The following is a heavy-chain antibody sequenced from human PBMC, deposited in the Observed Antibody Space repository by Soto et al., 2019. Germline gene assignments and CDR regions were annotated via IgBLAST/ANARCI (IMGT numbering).Heavy chain of an antibody. CDR3: ERYDVLRKGGGFYGVPWDF. CDR1: GFTVSSKY. J-gene: IGHJ6*03. Sequence: GGSLRLSCAASGFTVSSKYMSWVRQAPGKGLEWVSLIQSGGPAYYADSVKGRFTISRDTSENTLHLQMDSLRAEDTAVYYCERYDVLRKGGGFYGVPWDFGGKGPTVPVS. CDR2: IQSGGPA. V-gene: IGHV3-66*01. D-gene: IGHD2-15*01.